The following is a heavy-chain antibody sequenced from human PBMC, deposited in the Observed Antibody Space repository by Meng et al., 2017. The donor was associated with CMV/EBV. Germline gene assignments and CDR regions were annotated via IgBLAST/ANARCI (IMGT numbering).Heavy chain of an antibody. D-gene: IGHD6-13*01. CDR1: GYTFISYY. CDR3: ALAEYSSSLFDY. CDR2: INPSGGST. Sequence: QVELAGCGCGVKEPGGSVNVCCKACGYTFISYYMHWVRQAPGQGLEWMGIINPSGGSTSYAQKFQGRVTMTRDTSTSTVYMELSSMISEDTAVYYCALAEYSSSLFDYWGQGTLVTVSS. J-gene: IGHJ4*02. V-gene: IGHV1-46*01.